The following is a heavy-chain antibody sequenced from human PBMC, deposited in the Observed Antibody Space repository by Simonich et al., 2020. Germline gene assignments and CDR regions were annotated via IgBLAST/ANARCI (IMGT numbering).Heavy chain of an antibody. CDR1: GYTFTGYY. V-gene: IGHV1-2*02. D-gene: IGHD1-26*01. CDR2: INPNSGGT. Sequence: QVQLVQSGAEVKKPGASVKVSCKASGYTFTGYYMHWVRQAPGQGLEWMGWINPNSGGTNYAQKVQGRVTMTRDTSISTAYMELSRLRSDDTAVYYCARDRGGSYYDYWGQGTLVTVSS. J-gene: IGHJ4*02. CDR3: ARDRGGSYYDY.